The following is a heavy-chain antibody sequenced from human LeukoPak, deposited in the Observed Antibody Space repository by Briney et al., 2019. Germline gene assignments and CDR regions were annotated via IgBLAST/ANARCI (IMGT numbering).Heavy chain of an antibody. CDR3: AKDRTQQPYGIFDY. J-gene: IGHJ4*02. Sequence: GGSLRLSCAASGFTFNIYAMTWVRQDPGKGLEWVSAIGGSGDRTYYADSVKGRFTISRDNSKNTLYLQMNSLRAEDTAVYYCAKDRTQQPYGIFDYWGQGTVVTVSS. CDR1: GFTFNIYA. CDR2: IGGSGDRT. D-gene: IGHD6-13*01. V-gene: IGHV3-23*01.